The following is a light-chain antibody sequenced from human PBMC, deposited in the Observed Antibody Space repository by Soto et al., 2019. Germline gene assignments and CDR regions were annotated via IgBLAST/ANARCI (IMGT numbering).Light chain of an antibody. J-gene: IGLJ1*01. CDR2: EVS. CDR1: SSDVGGYDY. CDR3: SSYTSSRAYV. V-gene: IGLV2-14*01. Sequence: QSELTQPASVVGSPGQSITISCTGTSSDVGGYDYVSWYQQQSGKAPKLMIHEVSNRPSGVSNRFSGSKSGNTASLTISGLQAEYEADYYCSSYTSSRAYVFGIGTKVTVL.